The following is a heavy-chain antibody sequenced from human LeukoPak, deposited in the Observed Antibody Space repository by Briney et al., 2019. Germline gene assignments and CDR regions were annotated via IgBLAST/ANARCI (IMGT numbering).Heavy chain of an antibody. CDR2: IIPIFGTA. D-gene: IGHD6-13*01. CDR3: ARNRAAADNCYYYYMDV. Sequence: EASVKVSCKASGYTFTSYGISWVRQAPGQGLEWMGRIIPIFGTANYAQKFQGRVTITTDESTSTAYMELSSLRSEDTAVYYCARNRAAADNCYYYYMDVWGKGTTVTVSS. CDR1: GYTFTSYG. V-gene: IGHV1-69*05. J-gene: IGHJ6*03.